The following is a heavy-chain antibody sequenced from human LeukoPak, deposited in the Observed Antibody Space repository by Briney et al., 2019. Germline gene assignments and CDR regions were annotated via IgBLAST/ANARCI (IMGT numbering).Heavy chain of an antibody. CDR1: GLTFSSYD. CDR2: IGTAGDT. V-gene: IGHV3-13*01. Sequence: GGSLRLSCAASGLTFSSYDMHWVRQATGKGLEWVSAIGTAGDTYYPGSVKGRFTISRENAKNSLYLQMNSLRAGDTAVYYCARGNARGEFDYWGQGTLVTVSS. D-gene: IGHD3-10*01. CDR3: ARGNARGEFDY. J-gene: IGHJ4*02.